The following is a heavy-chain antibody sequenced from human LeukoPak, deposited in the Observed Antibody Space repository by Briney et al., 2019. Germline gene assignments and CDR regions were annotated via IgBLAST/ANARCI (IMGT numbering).Heavy chain of an antibody. J-gene: IGHJ5*02. CDR2: MNPRNGNT. V-gene: IGHV1-8*01. Sequence: PVASVKVSCKASGFTFTNYDINWVRQATGQGLEWIGWMNPRNGNTGYAQKFQGRVTMTRDTSISTAYMELRSLRSEDTAVYYCVRDGEGVAISANYWFDPWGQGALVTVSS. CDR1: GFTFTNYD. D-gene: IGHD3-10*01. CDR3: VRDGEGVAISANYWFDP.